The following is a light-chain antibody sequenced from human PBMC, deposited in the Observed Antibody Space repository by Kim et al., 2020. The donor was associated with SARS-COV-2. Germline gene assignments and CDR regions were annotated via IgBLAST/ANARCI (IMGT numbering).Light chain of an antibody. CDR2: GVT. Sequence: GQSAPIPCTGTSSDVGSNNRVSWYQQPPGTAPKLMIYGVTNRPSGVPDRFSGSRSGNTASLTISGLQAEDEADYYCASYTSRISYVFGTGTKVTVL. V-gene: IGLV2-18*02. J-gene: IGLJ1*01. CDR1: SSDVGSNNR. CDR3: ASYTSRISYV.